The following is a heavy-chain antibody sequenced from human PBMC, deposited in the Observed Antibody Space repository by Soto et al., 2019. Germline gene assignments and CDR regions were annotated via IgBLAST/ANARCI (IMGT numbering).Heavy chain of an antibody. CDR3: ARALPSIFAIVTGHFDH. Sequence: QVQLQESGPGLVKPPETLSLTCTVSGCSMSNYYWSWIRQPAGKGLELIGRISTTGSTHYNPSLKSRFTLSIDRSKNQFALKLNSVTAADTAVYYCARALPSIFAIVTGHFDHWCQGTLVTVSS. J-gene: IGHJ4*02. CDR2: ISTTGST. CDR1: GCSMSNYY. D-gene: IGHD3-9*01. V-gene: IGHV4-4*07.